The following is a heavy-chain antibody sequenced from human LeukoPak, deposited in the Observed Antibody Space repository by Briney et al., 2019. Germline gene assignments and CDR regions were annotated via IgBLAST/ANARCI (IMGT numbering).Heavy chain of an antibody. Sequence: KASETLSLTCTVSSGSISSSSYYWGWIRQPPGKGPEWIGSIYYSGSTYYNPSLKSRVTISVDTSKNQFSLKLSSVTAADTAVYYCARGEDYGSGSYLDYWGQGTLVTVSS. D-gene: IGHD3-10*01. CDR1: SGSISSSSYY. CDR3: ARGEDYGSGSYLDY. V-gene: IGHV4-39*07. CDR2: IYYSGST. J-gene: IGHJ4*02.